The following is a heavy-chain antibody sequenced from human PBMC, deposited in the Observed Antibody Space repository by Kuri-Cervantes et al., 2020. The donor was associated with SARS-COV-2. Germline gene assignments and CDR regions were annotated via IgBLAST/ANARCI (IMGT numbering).Heavy chain of an antibody. CDR1: GYTFTGYY. Sequence: ASVKVSCKASGYTFTGYYMHWVRQAPGQGLEWMGWINPNSGGTNYAQKFQGRVTMTRDTSISTAYMELSRLRSDDTAVYYCARGLTTVVTPYFQHWGQGTRVTVSS. J-gene: IGHJ1*01. V-gene: IGHV1-2*02. CDR3: ARGLTTVVTPYFQH. CDR2: INPNSGGT. D-gene: IGHD4-23*01.